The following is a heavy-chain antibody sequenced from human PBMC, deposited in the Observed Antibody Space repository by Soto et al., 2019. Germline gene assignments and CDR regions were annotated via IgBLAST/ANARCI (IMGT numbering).Heavy chain of an antibody. J-gene: IGHJ6*02. V-gene: IGHV1-69*12. CDR2: IIPMFGTA. CDR3: ARGRRDETWRYGLDA. CDR1: AGTFRSYD. Sequence: QVQLVQSGAEVKKPGTSVKVSCKASAGTFRSYDMNCVRQAPGQGLEWMGGIIPMFGTATYAQKFQGRVTITADESTRTAYMELKNLRSEDTAVYYCARGRRDETWRYGLDAWGLGTTVTVSS.